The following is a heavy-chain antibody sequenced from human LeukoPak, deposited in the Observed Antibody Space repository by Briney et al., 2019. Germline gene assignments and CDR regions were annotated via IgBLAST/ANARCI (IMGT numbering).Heavy chain of an antibody. Sequence: PGGSLRLSCAAAGFRFSDYYMSWIRQAPGKGLEWVSSISRGGNSKYSADSVKGRFTISRDNSKNTLYLQMNSLKTDDTAVYYCAAASSWFLFDYWGQGTLVTVSS. CDR1: GFRFSDYY. V-gene: IGHV3-11*04. D-gene: IGHD6-13*01. J-gene: IGHJ4*02. CDR2: ISRGGNSK. CDR3: AAASSWFLFDY.